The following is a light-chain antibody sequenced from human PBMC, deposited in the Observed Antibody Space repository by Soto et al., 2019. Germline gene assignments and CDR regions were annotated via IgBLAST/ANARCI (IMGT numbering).Light chain of an antibody. J-gene: IGKJ5*01. CDR2: AAS. Sequence: DIQLTQSPSFLSASVGDRVTITCRASQDINTYLAWYQQKPGKAPKLLIFAASTLQNGVPSRFSGSGSETEFTVTITSLQPEDFAAYYCQQCKSFPITFGQGTGLEIK. CDR1: QDINTY. CDR3: QQCKSFPIT. V-gene: IGKV1-9*01.